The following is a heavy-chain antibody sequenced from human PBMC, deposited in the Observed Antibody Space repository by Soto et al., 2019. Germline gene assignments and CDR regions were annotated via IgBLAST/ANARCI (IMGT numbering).Heavy chain of an antibody. CDR2: ISWNGDAT. Sequence: EVQLVESGGALVQPGGSLRLSCTASGFTFDDYAIHWVRQAPGKGLEWISGISWNGDATGYADSVKGRFTISRDNAKNSLYLQMNTLRTDDTAMYFCANLPLYGSGFDCWGQGTLVTVPS. D-gene: IGHD3-10*01. J-gene: IGHJ4*02. CDR3: ANLPLYGSGFDC. V-gene: IGHV3-9*01. CDR1: GFTFDDYA.